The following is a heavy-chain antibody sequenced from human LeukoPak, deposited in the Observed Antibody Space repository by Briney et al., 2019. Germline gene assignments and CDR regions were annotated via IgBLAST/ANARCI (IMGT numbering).Heavy chain of an antibody. D-gene: IGHD6-6*01. J-gene: IGHJ4*02. CDR3: AAYSSCDY. Sequence: GGSLRLFCAASGFTVSSNYMTWVRQAPGKGLEWISLIYSGGSTYYADSVKGRFTISRDNSKNTLYLQMNSLRAEDTAVYYCAAYSSCDYWGQGTLVTVSS. CDR1: GFTVSSNY. V-gene: IGHV3-53*01. CDR2: IYSGGST.